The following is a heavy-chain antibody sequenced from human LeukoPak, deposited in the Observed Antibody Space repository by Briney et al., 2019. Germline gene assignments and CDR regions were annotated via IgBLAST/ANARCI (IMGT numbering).Heavy chain of an antibody. Sequence: SQTLSLTCTVSGGSISSGGYYWSWIRQHPGKGLEWIGYIYYSGSTYYNPSLKSRVTISVDTSKNQFSLKLSSVTAADTAVYYCAREQFGVTMIAYYFDYWGQGTLVTVSS. CDR3: AREQFGVTMIAYYFDY. CDR1: GGSISSGGYY. CDR2: IYYSGST. J-gene: IGHJ4*02. V-gene: IGHV4-31*03. D-gene: IGHD3-22*01.